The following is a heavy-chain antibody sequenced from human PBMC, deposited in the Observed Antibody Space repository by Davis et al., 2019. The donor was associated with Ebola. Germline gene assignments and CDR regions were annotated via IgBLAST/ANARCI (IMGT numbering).Heavy chain of an antibody. V-gene: IGHV1-3*01. J-gene: IGHJ6*02. Sequence: ASVKVSCKASGYTFTSYAMHWVRQAPGQRLEWMGWINAGNGNTKYSQKFQGKVTITRDTSASTAYMELSSLRSEDTAEYYCASPGTSCYAAYCGMDVWGQGTTVTVSS. CDR2: INAGNGNT. CDR1: GYTFTSYA. D-gene: IGHD2-2*01. CDR3: ASPGTSCYAAYCGMDV.